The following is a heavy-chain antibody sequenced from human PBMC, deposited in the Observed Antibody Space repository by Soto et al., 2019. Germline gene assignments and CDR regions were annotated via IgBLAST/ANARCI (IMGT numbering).Heavy chain of an antibody. CDR3: AKVRYSSPMGYYYGMDV. CDR1: RFAFSKFI. D-gene: IGHD6-19*01. J-gene: IGHJ6*02. CDR2: IIPIFGTA. V-gene: IGHV1-69*13. Sequence: SVKVSCKASRFAFSKFIVTCVRQAPGLVLEWVGGIIPIFGTANYAQKFQGRVTITADESTSTSYMEVNNLRSEDTAVYYCAKVRYSSPMGYYYGMDVWGQGTTVTVSS.